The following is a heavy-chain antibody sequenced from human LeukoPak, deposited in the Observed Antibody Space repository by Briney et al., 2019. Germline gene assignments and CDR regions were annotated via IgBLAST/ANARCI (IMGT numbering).Heavy chain of an antibody. J-gene: IGHJ4*02. D-gene: IGHD3-22*01. CDR2: IYYSGST. Sequence: SETLSLTCTVSGGSISSYYWSWIRQPPGKGLEWIGYIYYSGSTNYNPSLKSRVTISVDTSKNQFSLKLSSVTAADTAVYYCASSYYDSSGYYPFDYWGQGTLVTVSS. CDR3: ASSYYDSSGYYPFDY. CDR1: GGSISSYY. V-gene: IGHV4-59*08.